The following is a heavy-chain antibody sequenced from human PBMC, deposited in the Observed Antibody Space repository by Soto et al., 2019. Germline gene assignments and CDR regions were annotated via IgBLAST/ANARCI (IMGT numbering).Heavy chain of an antibody. V-gene: IGHV1-69*13. CDR3: ARDQGSCLSENCEPEYG. D-gene: IGHD1-1*01. J-gene: IGHJ6*01. CDR1: LGTFGSYA. Sequence: VSSVKVCCKASLGTFGSYAISWLRQAPGQGLEWIGGIIPIFVTANYAQKFQGRVTITADESTSTSYMELSSLRSEDTAVYYCARDQGSCLSENCEPEYG. CDR2: IIPIFVTA.